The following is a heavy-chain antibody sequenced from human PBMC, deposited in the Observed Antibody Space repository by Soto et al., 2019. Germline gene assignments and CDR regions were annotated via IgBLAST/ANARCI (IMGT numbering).Heavy chain of an antibody. CDR3: ARDYYDSSGYDY. V-gene: IGHV4-59*12. J-gene: IGHJ4*02. CDR2: IYYSGST. Sequence: SETKCVTSTVADGYISSYGWSWIRKNPGKGLEWIGYIYYSGSTNYNPSLKSRVTISVDTSKNQLSLKLSSVTAADTAVYYCARDYYDSSGYDYWGQGTLVTVSS. D-gene: IGHD3-22*01. CDR1: DGYISSYG.